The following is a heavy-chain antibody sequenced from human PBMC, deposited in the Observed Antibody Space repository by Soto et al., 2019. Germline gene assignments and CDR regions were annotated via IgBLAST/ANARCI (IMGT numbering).Heavy chain of an antibody. Sequence: GGSLRLSCAASGFTFSSYSMNWVRQAPGRGLGWVSCISGSSSNIYYADSVKGRFTISRDNAKNSVYLQMNSLSDEDTAVYFCARDRTEFLAIPGTFHYWGQGALVTVSS. CDR1: GFTFSSYS. J-gene: IGHJ4*02. CDR3: ARDRTEFLAIPGTFHY. D-gene: IGHD6-13*01. V-gene: IGHV3-48*02. CDR2: ISGSSSNI.